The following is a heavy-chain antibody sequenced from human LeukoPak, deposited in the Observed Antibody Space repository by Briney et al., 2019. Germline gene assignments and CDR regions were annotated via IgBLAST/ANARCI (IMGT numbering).Heavy chain of an antibody. CDR3: ARGYYDILTGYWPPDY. V-gene: IGHV1-8*01. J-gene: IGHJ4*02. Sequence: ASVKVSCKASGYTFTSYDINWVRQATGQGLEWMGWMNPNSGNTGYAQKFQGRVTMTRNTSISTVYMELSSLRSEDTAVYYCARGYYDILTGYWPPDYWGQGTLVTVSS. CDR1: GYTFTSYD. D-gene: IGHD3-9*01. CDR2: MNPNSGNT.